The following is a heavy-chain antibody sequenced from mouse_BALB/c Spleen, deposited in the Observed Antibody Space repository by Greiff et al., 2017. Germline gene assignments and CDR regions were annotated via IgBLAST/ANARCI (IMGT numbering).Heavy chain of an antibody. J-gene: IGHJ4*01. CDR2: ISYSGST. V-gene: IGHV3-8*02. D-gene: IGHD2-4*01. CDR1: GDTITSGN. CDR3: ARGIYYDYDGGAMDF. Sequence: VQLMESGHNLVKPSQTLSLTCSVTGDTITSGNWNWIRKFPGNKLEYMGYISYSGSTYYNPTIKSRITITRDTSKTQYYRQLNSVTPVDTATYYCARGIYYDYDGGAMDFWGQGTSVTVSS.